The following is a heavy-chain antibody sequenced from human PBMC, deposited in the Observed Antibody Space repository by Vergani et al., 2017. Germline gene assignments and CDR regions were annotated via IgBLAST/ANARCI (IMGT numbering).Heavy chain of an antibody. J-gene: IGHJ6*02. Sequence: EVQLLESGGGLVQPGGSLRLSCAASGFTFSSYAMSWVRQAPGKGLEWVSAISGSGGSTYHADSVKGRFTISRDNSKNTLYLQMNSLRAEDTAVYYCAKEAKGYSSSWGYYYYGMDVWGQGTTVTVSS. CDR2: ISGSGGST. CDR3: AKEAKGYSSSWGYYYYGMDV. CDR1: GFTFSSYA. D-gene: IGHD6-13*01. V-gene: IGHV3-23*01.